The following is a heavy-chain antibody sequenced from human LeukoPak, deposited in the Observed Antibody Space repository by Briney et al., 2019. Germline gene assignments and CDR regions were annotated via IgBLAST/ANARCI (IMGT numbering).Heavy chain of an antibody. CDR3: ASGMRVGPNI. J-gene: IGHJ4*02. D-gene: IGHD1-26*01. Sequence: GGSLRLSCAASGFTFGPYTMNWVRQAPGKGLEWVSYISSSSDTIYYADSVKGRFTISRDNAKNSLYLQMNSLIAEDTAVYYCASGMRVGPNIWGQGTLVTVSS. CDR2: ISSSSDTI. CDR1: GFTFGPYT. V-gene: IGHV3-48*04.